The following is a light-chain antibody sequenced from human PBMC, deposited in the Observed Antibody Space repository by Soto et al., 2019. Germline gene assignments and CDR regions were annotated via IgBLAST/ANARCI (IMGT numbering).Light chain of an antibody. J-gene: IGKJ1*01. V-gene: IGKV1-5*01. CDR3: QQYNSYSPET. CDR2: HAS. Sequence: IRITQSPSTLPASVGDRVTITCRASQSISNWLAWYQQKPGTAPKLLIYHASTLESGVPSRFSGSGSGTEFTLTITGLQPDDFAPYYCQQYNSYSPETFAQGTKVDIK. CDR1: QSISNW.